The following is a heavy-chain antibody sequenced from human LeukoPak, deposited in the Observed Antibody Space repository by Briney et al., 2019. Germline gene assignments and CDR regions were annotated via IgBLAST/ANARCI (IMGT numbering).Heavy chain of an antibody. CDR2: VDPEDGET. CDR3: ARDTRTMTAVTRGQHYYYGLDV. J-gene: IGHJ6*02. Sequence: GASVKVSCKVSGHTLSELSMHWVRQAPGKGLEWMGGVDPEDGETIYGQKFQGRVTMTEDTSTDTAYMELSSLRSEDTAVYYCARDTRTMTAVTRGQHYYYGLDVWGQGTTVTVSS. V-gene: IGHV1-24*01. D-gene: IGHD4-17*01. CDR1: GHTLSELS.